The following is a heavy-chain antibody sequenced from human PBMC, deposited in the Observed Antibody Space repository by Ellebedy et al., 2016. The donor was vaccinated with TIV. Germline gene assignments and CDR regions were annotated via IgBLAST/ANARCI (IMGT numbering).Heavy chain of an antibody. CDR2: IHHSGTT. J-gene: IGHJ4*02. V-gene: IGHV4-59*01. CDR1: GVYITDYY. Sequence: MPSETLSLTCTVSGVYITDYYWSWIRQPPGKGLEWIGLIHHSGTTEYNPSLQSRVTISLDTSKSEFYLRLTSVTAADTAVYYCARGSGASWFKYYFDYWGQGALVTVSS. D-gene: IGHD3-10*01. CDR3: ARGSGASWFKYYFDY.